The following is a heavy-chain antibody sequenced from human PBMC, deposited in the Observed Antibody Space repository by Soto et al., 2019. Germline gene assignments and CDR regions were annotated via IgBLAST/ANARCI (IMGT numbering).Heavy chain of an antibody. CDR2: MSPDGRKR. V-gene: IGHV3-7*01. J-gene: IGHJ4*02. Sequence: EVQLVESGGGLVQPGGSLRLSCAALGFTFSDYWLSWVRQSPVKGLEWVANMSPDGRKRYYLDSLKGRFTISRDNAKNSLYLQMNRLSAEDTAVYFCSRDPLAFHIGGHWGQGTLVTVSS. CDR1: GFTFSDYW. CDR3: SRDPLAFHIGGH. D-gene: IGHD3-3*02.